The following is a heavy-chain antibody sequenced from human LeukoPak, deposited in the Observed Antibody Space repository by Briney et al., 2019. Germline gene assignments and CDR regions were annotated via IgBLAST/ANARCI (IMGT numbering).Heavy chain of an antibody. D-gene: IGHD6-6*01. CDR1: GGSFSGYY. CDR2: INHSGST. J-gene: IGHJ5*02. V-gene: IGHV4-34*01. CDR3: ARGRIAARPGDSYNWFDP. Sequence: PSETLSLTCAVYGGSFSGYYWSWIRQPPGKGLEWIGEINHSGSTNYNPSLKSRVTISVDTSKSQFSLKLSSVTAADTAVYYCARGRIAARPGDSYNWFDPWGQGTLVTVSS.